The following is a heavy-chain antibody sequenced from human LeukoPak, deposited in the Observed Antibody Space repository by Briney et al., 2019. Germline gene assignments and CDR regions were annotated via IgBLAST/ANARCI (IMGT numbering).Heavy chain of an antibody. CDR1: SGSIGSDALY. D-gene: IGHD3-10*01. V-gene: IGHV4-39*01. J-gene: IGHJ4*02. CDR2: ANNTGSYSGTT. Sequence: SETLSLTCTVSSGSIGSDALYWGGSPQSQGKDLNWFGGANNTGSYSGTTYYNPSLESRVTVSTDRSKTLCSLKLTSVTAADTAVYYCVAEEYGTGSYYKSAFWGKGALVTVSS. CDR3: VAEEYGTGSYYKSAF.